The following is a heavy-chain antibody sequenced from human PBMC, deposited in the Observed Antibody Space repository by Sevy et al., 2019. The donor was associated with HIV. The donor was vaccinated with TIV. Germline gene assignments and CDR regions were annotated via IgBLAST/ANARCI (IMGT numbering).Heavy chain of an antibody. CDR2: ISWNSGSI. V-gene: IGHV3-9*01. CDR3: AKDITAAAGTKYYGMDV. D-gene: IGHD6-13*01. J-gene: IGHJ6*02. Sequence: GGSLRLSCAASGFTFDDYAMHWVRQAPGKGLEWVSGISWNSGSIGYADSVKGRFTISRDNAKNSLYLQMNSLRAEDTALYYCAKDITAAAGTKYYGMDVWGQRTTVTVSS. CDR1: GFTFDDYA.